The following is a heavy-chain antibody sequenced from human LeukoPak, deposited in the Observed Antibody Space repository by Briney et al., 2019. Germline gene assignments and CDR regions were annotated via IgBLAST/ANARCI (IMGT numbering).Heavy chain of an antibody. D-gene: IGHD6-13*01. CDR3: AQHIGYSSSWYLDY. CDR1: GFTFSSYG. V-gene: IGHV3-30*18. Sequence: GGSLRLSCAASGFTFSSYGMHWVRQAPGKGLEWVAVISYDGSNKYYADSVKGRFTISRDNSKNTLYLQMNSLRAEDTAVYYCAQHIGYSSSWYLDYWGQGTLVTVSS. CDR2: ISYDGSNK. J-gene: IGHJ4*02.